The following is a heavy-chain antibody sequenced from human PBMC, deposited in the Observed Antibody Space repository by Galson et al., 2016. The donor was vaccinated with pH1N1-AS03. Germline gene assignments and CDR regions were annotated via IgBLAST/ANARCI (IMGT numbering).Heavy chain of an antibody. CDR2: IKEDGTEG. CDR1: GFTFSSRW. J-gene: IGHJ6*02. CDR3: ARNARNVEI. V-gene: IGHV3-7*01. D-gene: IGHD1-1*01. Sequence: LRLSCAASGFTFSSRWMTWVRQAPGKGLEWVANIKEDGTEGHYVDSVKGRFTISRDNAKNSLYLQMNSLRVEDTAVYYCARNARNVEIWGQGTTVTVSS.